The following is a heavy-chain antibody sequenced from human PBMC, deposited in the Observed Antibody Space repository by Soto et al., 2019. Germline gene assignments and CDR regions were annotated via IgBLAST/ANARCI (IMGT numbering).Heavy chain of an antibody. D-gene: IGHD6-13*01. CDR3: ARSIAAAGSRPYYYYGMDV. Sequence: QVQLVESGGGVVQPGRSLRLSCAASGFTFSSYGMHWVRQAPGKGLEWVAAIWYDGSNKYYADSVKGRFTISRDNSKNTLYLQMNRLRAEDTAVYYCARSIAAAGSRPYYYYGMDVWGQGTTVTVSS. CDR2: IWYDGSNK. V-gene: IGHV3-33*01. J-gene: IGHJ6*02. CDR1: GFTFSSYG.